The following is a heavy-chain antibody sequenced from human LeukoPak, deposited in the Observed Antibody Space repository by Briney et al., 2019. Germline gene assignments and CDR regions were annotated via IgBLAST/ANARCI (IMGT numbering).Heavy chain of an antibody. Sequence: GGSLRLSCAASGFIFNDYYMSWIRQAPGKGLEWLSYISRTGNTIYYRDSVEGRFTISRDNANNLLHLQMDNLRAEDTAVYYCARDLGSSTVTTAFDYWGQGTLVTVSS. CDR1: GFIFNDYY. CDR2: ISRTGNTI. D-gene: IGHD4-17*01. V-gene: IGHV3-11*01. J-gene: IGHJ4*02. CDR3: ARDLGSSTVTTAFDY.